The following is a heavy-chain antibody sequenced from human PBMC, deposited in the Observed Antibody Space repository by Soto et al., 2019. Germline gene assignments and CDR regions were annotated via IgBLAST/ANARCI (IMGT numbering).Heavy chain of an antibody. D-gene: IGHD3-9*01. CDR3: AKDVNYDVLAGYYYY. CDR2: IRGRGATT. Sequence: EVQLLESGGGLVQPGGSLRLSCAASDFTLSSYGMTWVRQPPGKGLEWVSTIRGRGATTYYADSVKGRFTISRDDSKNTLYLQMNSLRVDDTAVYFCAKDVNYDVLAGYYYYWGQGTPVTVSS. J-gene: IGHJ4*02. V-gene: IGHV3-23*01. CDR1: DFTLSSYG.